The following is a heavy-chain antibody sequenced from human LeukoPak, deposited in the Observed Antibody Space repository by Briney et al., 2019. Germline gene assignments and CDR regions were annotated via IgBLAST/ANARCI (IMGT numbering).Heavy chain of an antibody. CDR1: GFSFSDSA. Sequence: GGSLRLSCVGFGFSFSDSAMHWVRQAPGKGLEWVAVIWYDGSDKYYADSVKGRFTISRDNSKNTLYLQMNSLRGEDTAVYYCAGGWAREQQLIPGIDYWGQGTLVTVSS. CDR2: IWYDGSDK. CDR3: AGGWAREQQLIPGIDY. J-gene: IGHJ4*02. D-gene: IGHD6-13*01. V-gene: IGHV3-30*04.